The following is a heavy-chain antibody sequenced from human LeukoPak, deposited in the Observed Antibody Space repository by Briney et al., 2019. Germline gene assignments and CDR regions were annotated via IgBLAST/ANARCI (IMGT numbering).Heavy chain of an antibody. CDR3: ARASNRNSINFDY. Sequence: PGGSLRLSCAASGFTFSSYWMHWVRQAPGKGLVWVSRLNSVGSSTSYADSVKGRFTISRDNAETTLHLQMNNLSAEDTAVYYCARASNRNSINFDYWGQGALVTVSS. CDR2: LNSVGSST. J-gene: IGHJ4*02. D-gene: IGHD1-7*01. CDR1: GFTFSSYW. V-gene: IGHV3-74*01.